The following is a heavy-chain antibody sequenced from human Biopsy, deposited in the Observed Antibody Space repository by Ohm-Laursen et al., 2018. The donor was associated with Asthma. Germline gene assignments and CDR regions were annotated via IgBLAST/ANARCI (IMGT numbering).Heavy chain of an antibody. CDR1: GGSISSDY. CDR2: IYYSGTT. V-gene: IGHV4-59*01. CDR3: ARGIARETGLFDHFDY. J-gene: IGHJ4*02. D-gene: IGHD2-21*01. Sequence: TLSLTCTVSGGSISSDYWSWIRQPPGKGLEWIGHIYYSGTTKYHPSLKSRVTISVDTSKNQFSLKLRSVTAADAAVYYCARGIARETGLFDHFDYWGQGTLVTVSS.